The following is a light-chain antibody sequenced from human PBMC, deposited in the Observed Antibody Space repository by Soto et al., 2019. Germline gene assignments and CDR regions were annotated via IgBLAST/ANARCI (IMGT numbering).Light chain of an antibody. J-gene: IGKJ1*01. Sequence: EIVMTQSPATLSVSPGERATLSCRASQSVNTNLAWYQHKPGQAPRLLIYGASTRATGFPARFSGSGSGTAFTLTISSLQSEDFAVYYCQQYNSWPRTFGQGTKVDIK. CDR2: GAS. V-gene: IGKV3-15*01. CDR1: QSVNTN. CDR3: QQYNSWPRT.